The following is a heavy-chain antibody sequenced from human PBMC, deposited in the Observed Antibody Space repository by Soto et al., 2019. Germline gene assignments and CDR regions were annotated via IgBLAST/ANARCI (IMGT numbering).Heavy chain of an antibody. CDR1: GGSIRSYY. V-gene: IGHV4-59*01. CDR3: ARISSVDPYGYVNGGLDV. J-gene: IGHJ6*02. Sequence: SETLSLTCSVSGGSIRSYYWSWIRQSPEKGLEWIGYFYHSGNSNYNPSLKSRVTISVDTSKNQLSLSLRSVTAADAAVYFCARISSVDPYGYVNGGLDVWGQGTTVTVSS. D-gene: IGHD5-18*01. CDR2: FYHSGNS.